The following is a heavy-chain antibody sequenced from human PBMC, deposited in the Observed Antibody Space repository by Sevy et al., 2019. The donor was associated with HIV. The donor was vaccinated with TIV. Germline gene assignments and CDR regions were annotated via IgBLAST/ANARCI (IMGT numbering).Heavy chain of an antibody. J-gene: IGHJ4*02. CDR2: IYYSGST. D-gene: IGHD4-17*01. CDR1: GGSVSRSTYY. V-gene: IGHV4-39*01. Sequence: SETLSLTCTVSGGSVSRSTYYWGWIRQPPGKGLEWIGSIYYSGSTYYNPSLKSRVTISVDTSKNQFSLKLSSVTAADMAVYYCARHSSMTTVTMNYWGQGTLVTVSS. CDR3: ARHSSMTTVTMNY.